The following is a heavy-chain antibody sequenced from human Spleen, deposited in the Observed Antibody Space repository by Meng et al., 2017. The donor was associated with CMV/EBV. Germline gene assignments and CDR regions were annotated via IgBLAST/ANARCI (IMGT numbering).Heavy chain of an antibody. J-gene: IGHJ4*02. CDR1: GGSFSGYY. Sequence: TLSLPCAVYGGSFSGYYWSWIRQPPGKGLEWIGEINHSGSTNYNPSLKSRVTISVDTSKNQFSLKLSSVTAADTAVYYCARGQLHYWGQGTLVTVSS. CDR2: INHSGST. V-gene: IGHV4-34*01. CDR3: ARGQLHY. D-gene: IGHD2-2*01.